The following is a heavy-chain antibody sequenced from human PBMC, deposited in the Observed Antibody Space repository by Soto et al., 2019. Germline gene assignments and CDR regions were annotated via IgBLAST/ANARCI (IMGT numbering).Heavy chain of an antibody. J-gene: IGHJ4*02. V-gene: IGHV3-23*01. D-gene: IGHD2-2*02. CDR2: ISAGGST. Sequence: EVQLLDSGGGLVQPGGSLRLSCTASGFTFSDYAMSWVRQPPGKGLEWVSVISAGGSTYYADSVKGRFTVSRANSQNTLDLEMNRLRAEDTAVYYCANFPLWCSSTNRYTEGFDYWGQGTLVTVSS. CDR3: ANFPLWCSSTNRYTEGFDY. CDR1: GFTFSDYA.